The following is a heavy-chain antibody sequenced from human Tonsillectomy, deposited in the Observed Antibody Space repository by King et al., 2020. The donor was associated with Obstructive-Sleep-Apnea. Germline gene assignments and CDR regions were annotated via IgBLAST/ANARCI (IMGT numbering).Heavy chain of an antibody. D-gene: IGHD3-10*01. CDR2: IYTSGST. CDR3: AREGSGSRPFDY. J-gene: IGHJ4*02. V-gene: IGHV4-4*07. Sequence: QLQESGPGLVKPSETLSLMCTVSGGSISSYFWTWTRQPAGKGLEWIGRIYTSGSTNYNPSLNSRVTMSVDMSKNQFSLKLSSVTAADTAVYYCAREGSGSRPFDYWGQGTLVTVSS. CDR1: GGSISSYF.